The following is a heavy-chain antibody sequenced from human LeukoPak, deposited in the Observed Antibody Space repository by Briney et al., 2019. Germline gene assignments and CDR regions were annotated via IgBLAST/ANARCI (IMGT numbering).Heavy chain of an antibody. Sequence: GGSLRLSCAASEFTFSRYSMNWVRQAPGKGLEWVSSISSSSSYIYYADSVKGRLTISSDNAKNSLDLQMNGLRAEDTAVYYCARGLTMVRGAYYFDYWGQGTLVTVSS. CDR1: EFTFSRYS. J-gene: IGHJ4*02. V-gene: IGHV3-21*01. D-gene: IGHD3-10*01. CDR2: ISSSSSYI. CDR3: ARGLTMVRGAYYFDY.